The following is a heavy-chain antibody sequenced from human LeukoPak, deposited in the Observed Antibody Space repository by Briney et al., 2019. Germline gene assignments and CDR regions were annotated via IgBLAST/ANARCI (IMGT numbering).Heavy chain of an antibody. J-gene: IGHJ4*02. CDR1: GYTFTSYD. CDR3: ARVYYSSGSANDY. Sequence: ASVKVSCKASGYTFTSYDINWVRQATGQGLEWMGWMNPNSGNTGYAQKFQGRVTITRNTSISTAYMELSSLRSDDTAVYYCARVYYSSGSANDYWGQGTLVTVSS. D-gene: IGHD3-10*01. CDR2: MNPNSGNT. V-gene: IGHV1-8*03.